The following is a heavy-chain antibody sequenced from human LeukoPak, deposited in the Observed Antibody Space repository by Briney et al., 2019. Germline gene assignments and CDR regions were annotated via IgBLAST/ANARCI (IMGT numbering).Heavy chain of an antibody. CDR2: IYISGST. Sequence: SETLSLTCSVSGGSISSGSYYWSWIRQPAGKKLEWIGRIYISGSTNYNPSLKSRVTISVDTSKNQFSLKLSSVTAADTAVYYCARDGLERNWFDPWGQGTLVTVSS. CDR3: ARDGLERNWFDP. D-gene: IGHD6-19*01. J-gene: IGHJ5*02. V-gene: IGHV4-61*02. CDR1: GGSISSGSYY.